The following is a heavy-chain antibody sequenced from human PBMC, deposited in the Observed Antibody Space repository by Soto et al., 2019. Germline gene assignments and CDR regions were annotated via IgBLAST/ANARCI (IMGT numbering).Heavy chain of an antibody. D-gene: IGHD3-10*01. CDR2: IWYDGSNK. Sequence: PGGSLRLSCAASGFTFSSYGMHWVRQAPGKGLEWVAVIWYDGSNKYYADSVKGRFTISRDNSKNTLYLQMNSLRAEDTAVYYCTTDFASYYGSGSYSECDYWGQGTLVTVSS. CDR1: GFTFSSYG. V-gene: IGHV3-33*01. J-gene: IGHJ4*02. CDR3: TTDFASYYGSGSYSECDY.